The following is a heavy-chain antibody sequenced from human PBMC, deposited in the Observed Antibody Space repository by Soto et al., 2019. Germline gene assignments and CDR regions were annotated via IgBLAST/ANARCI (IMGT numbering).Heavy chain of an antibody. V-gene: IGHV3-21*01. D-gene: IGHD3-10*01. CDR1: GFTFSSYS. CDR3: ARDPNYYGSGSYYYYYYMDV. Sequence: GGSLRLSCAASGFTFSSYSMNWVRQAPGKGLEWVSSISSSSSYIYYADSVKGRFTISRDNAKNSLYLQMNSLRAEDTAVYYCARDPNYYGSGSYYYYYYMDVWGKGTTVTVSS. J-gene: IGHJ6*03. CDR2: ISSSSSYI.